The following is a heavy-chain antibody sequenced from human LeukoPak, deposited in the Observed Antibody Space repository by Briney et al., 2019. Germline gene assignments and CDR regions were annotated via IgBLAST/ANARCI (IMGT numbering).Heavy chain of an antibody. CDR2: ISSSGSTK. J-gene: IGHJ4*02. V-gene: IGHV3-48*03. Sequence: GGSLRLSCAASGFTFSSYEMNWVRQAQGKGLEWVSYISSSGSTKYYADSVKGRFTISRDNALNSLYLQMSSLRAEDTAVYYCATLRPRQQLVVDHWGQGTLVTVSS. CDR3: ATLRPRQQLVVDH. CDR1: GFTFSSYE. D-gene: IGHD6-13*01.